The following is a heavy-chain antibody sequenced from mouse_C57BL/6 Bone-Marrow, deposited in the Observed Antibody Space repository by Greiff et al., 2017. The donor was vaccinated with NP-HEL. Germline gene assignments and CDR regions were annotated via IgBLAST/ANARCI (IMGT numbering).Heavy chain of an antibody. CDR3: AREEYRGNAFAY. CDR1: GYSITSGYY. Sequence: EVKLQESGPGLVKPSQSLSLTCSVTGYSITSGYYWNWIRQFPGNKLEWMGYISYDGSNNYNPSLKNRISITRDTSKNQFFLKLNSVTTEDTATYYCAREEYRGNAFAYWGQGTLVTVSA. J-gene: IGHJ3*01. D-gene: IGHD2-1*01. CDR2: ISYDGSN. V-gene: IGHV3-6*01.